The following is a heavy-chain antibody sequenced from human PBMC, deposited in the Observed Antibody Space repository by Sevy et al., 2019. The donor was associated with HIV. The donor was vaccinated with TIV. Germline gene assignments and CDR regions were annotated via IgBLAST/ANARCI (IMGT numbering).Heavy chain of an antibody. CDR2: ISAYNGNT. CDR3: ARDGTYYDFWSGYYSYYYYYMDV. Sequence: ASVKASCKASGYTFTSYGISWVRQAPGQGLEWMGWISAYNGNTNYAQKLQGRVTMTTDTSTSTAYMELRSLRSDDTAVYYCARDGTYYDFWSGYYSYYYYYMDVWGKGTTVTVSS. CDR1: GYTFTSYG. D-gene: IGHD3-3*01. V-gene: IGHV1-18*04. J-gene: IGHJ6*03.